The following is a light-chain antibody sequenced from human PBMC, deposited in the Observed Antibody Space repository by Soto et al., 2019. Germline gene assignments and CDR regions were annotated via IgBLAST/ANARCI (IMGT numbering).Light chain of an antibody. V-gene: IGLV2-14*01. J-gene: IGLJ1*01. CDR2: EVI. CDR1: SSDVGGYNY. CDR3: SSYPGSDTYV. Sequence: QSVLTQPASVSGSPGQTITISCTGTSSDVGGYNYVSWYQHRPGEAPKLMIYEVINRPSGVSYRFSGSKFANTASLTISGLQAEDEADYYCSSYPGSDTYVFGTGTKVTVL.